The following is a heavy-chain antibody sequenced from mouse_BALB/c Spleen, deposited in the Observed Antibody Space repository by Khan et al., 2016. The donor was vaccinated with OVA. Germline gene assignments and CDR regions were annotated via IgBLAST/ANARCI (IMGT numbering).Heavy chain of an antibody. CDR1: GYSITSDYA. CDR2: ISYSGST. D-gene: IGHD2-10*02. Sequence: QLEESGPGLVKPSQSLSLTCTVTGYSITSDYAWNWIRQFPGNKLEWMGYISYSGSTSYNPSLKSRISITRDTSKHQFFLQLNSVTTEDTATYYCARFQYGNFYAMDYWGQGTSVTVSS. V-gene: IGHV3-2*02. CDR3: ARFQYGNFYAMDY. J-gene: IGHJ4*01.